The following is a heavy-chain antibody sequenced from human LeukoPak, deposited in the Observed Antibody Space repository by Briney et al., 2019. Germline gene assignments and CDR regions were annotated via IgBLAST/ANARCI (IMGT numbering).Heavy chain of an antibody. CDR2: ITPTSGDT. J-gene: IGHJ3*02. D-gene: IGHD6-25*01. V-gene: IGHV1-46*01. CDR1: GYTFTSYY. Sequence: PGASVKVSCKASGYTFTSYYVHWVRQAPGQGLEWMGIITPTSGDTDYAQNFQGRVTMTRDMSTSTVYMELSSLRSEDTAVYYCARYGFSSVWQGGWHAFDIWGLGTMVTVSS. CDR3: ARYGFSSVWQGGWHAFDI.